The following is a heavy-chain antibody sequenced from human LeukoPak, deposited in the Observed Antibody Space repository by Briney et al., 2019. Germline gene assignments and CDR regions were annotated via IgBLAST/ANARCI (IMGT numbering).Heavy chain of an antibody. CDR1: GGTFSSYA. V-gene: IGHV1-69*06. J-gene: IGHJ5*02. Sequence: ASVKVSCKASGGTFSSYAISWVRQAPGQGLEWMGGIIPIFGTANYAQKFQGRVTITADKSTSTAYMELSSLRSEDTAVYYCARVWVRRWDFDPRGQGTLVTVSS. D-gene: IGHD4-23*01. CDR2: IIPIFGTA. CDR3: ARVWVRRWDFDP.